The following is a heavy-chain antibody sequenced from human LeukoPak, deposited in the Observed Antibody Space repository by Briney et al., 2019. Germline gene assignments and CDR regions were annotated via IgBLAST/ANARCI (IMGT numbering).Heavy chain of an antibody. CDR1: GYFISSGYY. V-gene: IGHV4-38-2*01. Sequence: SETLPLTCAVSGYFISSGYYWGWIRQPPGKGLEWIGSIYHSGNTYYNPSLKSRVTISVDTSKNQFSLKLSPVTAADTAVYYCARRDSSWPTFEYWGQGTLVTVSS. D-gene: IGHD6-13*01. CDR3: ARRDSSWPTFEY. CDR2: IYHSGNT. J-gene: IGHJ4*02.